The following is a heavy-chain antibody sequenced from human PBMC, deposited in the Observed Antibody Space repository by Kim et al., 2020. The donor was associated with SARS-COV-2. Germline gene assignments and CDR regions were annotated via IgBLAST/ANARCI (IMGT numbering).Heavy chain of an antibody. V-gene: IGHV3-30-3*01. CDR3: ARGAARPYYYYGMDV. J-gene: IGHJ6*02. Sequence: GGSLRLSCAASGFTFSSYAMHWVRQAPGKGLEWVAVISYDGSNKYYADSVKGRFTISRDNSKNTLYLQMNSLRAEDTAVYYCARGAARPYYYYGMDVWGQGTTVTVSS. CDR1: GFTFSSYA. CDR2: ISYDGSNK. D-gene: IGHD6-6*01.